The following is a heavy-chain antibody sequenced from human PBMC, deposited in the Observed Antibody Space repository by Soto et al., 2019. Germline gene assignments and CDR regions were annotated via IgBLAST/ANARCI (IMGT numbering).Heavy chain of an antibody. V-gene: IGHV3-48*03. CDR1: GFTFSNFE. D-gene: IGHD3-16*02. CDR2: ITSTGASI. CDR3: ARGNSPVNVF. J-gene: IGHJ4*02. Sequence: LRLSCAASGFTFSNFEMNWVRQAPGKGLEWVSYITSTGASIYYADSVKGRFTISRDNAKNSLFLQMNRLRAEDTAVYYCARGNSPVNVFWGQGTLVTVSS.